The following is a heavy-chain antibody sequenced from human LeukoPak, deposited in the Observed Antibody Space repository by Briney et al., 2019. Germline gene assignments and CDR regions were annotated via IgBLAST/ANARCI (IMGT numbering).Heavy chain of an antibody. CDR2: ISSSSSYI. D-gene: IGHD3-22*01. V-gene: IGHV3-21*01. CDR1: GFTFSSYS. Sequence: PGGSLRLSCAASGFTFSSYSMNWVRQAPGKGLEWVSSISSSSSYIYYADSVKGRFTISRDNAKNSLYLQMNSLRAEDTAVYYCARNRDFYDSSGSVPLDYWGQGILVTVSS. J-gene: IGHJ4*02. CDR3: ARNRDFYDSSGSVPLDY.